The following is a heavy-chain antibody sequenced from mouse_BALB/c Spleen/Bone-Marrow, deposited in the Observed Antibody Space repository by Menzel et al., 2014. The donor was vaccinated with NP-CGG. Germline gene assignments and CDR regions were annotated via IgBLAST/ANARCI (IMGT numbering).Heavy chain of an antibody. Sequence: QVQLQQSGAELARPGASVKMSCKASGYTFTSYTMHWVKQRPGQGLEWIGYINPSSGYTNYNQKFKDKATLTADKSSSTAYMQLSSLTSEDSAVYYCAYGNYGYAMDYWGQGTSVTASS. J-gene: IGHJ4*01. V-gene: IGHV1-4*01. CDR2: INPSSGYT. D-gene: IGHD2-10*02. CDR3: AYGNYGYAMDY. CDR1: GYTFTSYT.